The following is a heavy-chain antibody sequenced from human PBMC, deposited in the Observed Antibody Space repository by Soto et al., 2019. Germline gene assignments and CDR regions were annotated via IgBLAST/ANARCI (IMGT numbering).Heavy chain of an antibody. CDR2: IYYSGST. CDR3: ARRRTWFGALFDY. V-gene: IGHV4-59*08. Sequence: QVQLQESGPGLVKPSETLSLTCTVSGGSISSYYWSWIRQPPGKGLEWIGYIYYSGSTNYNPSLKSRVTISVDTSKNPFSLKLSSVTAADTAVYYCARRRTWFGALFDYWGQGTLVTVSS. J-gene: IGHJ4*02. CDR1: GGSISSYY. D-gene: IGHD3-10*01.